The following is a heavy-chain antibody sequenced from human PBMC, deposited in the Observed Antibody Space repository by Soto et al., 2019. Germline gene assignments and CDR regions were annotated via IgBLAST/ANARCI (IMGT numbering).Heavy chain of an antibody. CDR1: GYTFTSYY. V-gene: IGHV1-46*01. Sequence: GASVKVSCKASGYTFTSYYMHWVRQAPGQGLEWMGIINPSGGSTSYAQKFQGRVTMTRDTSTSTVYMELSSLRSEDTAVYYCARAGEYYYDSSGNKNYFDYWGKGTLVTVSS. CDR2: INPSGGST. J-gene: IGHJ4*02. D-gene: IGHD3-22*01. CDR3: ARAGEYYYDSSGNKNYFDY.